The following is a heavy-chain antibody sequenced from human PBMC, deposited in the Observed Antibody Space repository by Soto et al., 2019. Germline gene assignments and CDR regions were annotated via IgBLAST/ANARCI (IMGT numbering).Heavy chain of an antibody. Sequence: QVQLQQSGPGLVKPSQTLSLTCAMSGDSVSSNSAAWNWIRQSPSRGLEWLGRTYYRSKWYNDYAVSVKSRITINPDTSKNQFSLQLNSVTPEDTAVYYCAREGIAVAGSLMGHYGMEVWGQGTTVTVSS. CDR3: AREGIAVAGSLMGHYGMEV. V-gene: IGHV6-1*01. D-gene: IGHD6-19*01. CDR1: GDSVSSNSAA. CDR2: TYYRSKWYN. J-gene: IGHJ6*02.